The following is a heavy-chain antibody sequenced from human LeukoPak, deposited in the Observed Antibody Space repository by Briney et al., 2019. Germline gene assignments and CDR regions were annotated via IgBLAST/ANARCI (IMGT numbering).Heavy chain of an antibody. CDR1: GGSFSGYY. CDR2: INHSGST. CDR3: ARGLGRRRIIKVAARAFDI. Sequence: SETLSLTCAVYGGSFSGYYWSRIRQPPGKGLEWIGEINHSGSTNYNPSLKSRVTISVDTSKNQFSLKLSSVTAADTAVYYCARGLGRRRIIKVAARAFDIWGQGTMVTVSS. V-gene: IGHV4-34*01. D-gene: IGHD6-6*01. J-gene: IGHJ3*02.